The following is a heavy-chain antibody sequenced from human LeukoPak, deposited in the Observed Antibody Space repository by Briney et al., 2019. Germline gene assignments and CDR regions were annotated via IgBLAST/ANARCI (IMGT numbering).Heavy chain of an antibody. CDR1: GFTFSSYW. J-gene: IGHJ3*02. CDR2: INTDGSST. CDR3: AKSRVVPAARGAFDI. D-gene: IGHD2-2*01. V-gene: IGHV3-74*01. Sequence: GGSLRLSCAASGFTFSSYWMHWVRQAPGKGLVWVSRINTDGSSTSYADSVKGRFTISRDNSKNTLYLQMNSLRAEDTAVYYCAKSRVVPAARGAFDIWGQGTMVTVSS.